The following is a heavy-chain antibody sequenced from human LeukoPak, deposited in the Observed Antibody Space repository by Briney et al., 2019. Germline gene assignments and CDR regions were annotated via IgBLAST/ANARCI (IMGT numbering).Heavy chain of an antibody. V-gene: IGHV4-59*07. J-gene: IGHJ4*02. CDR3: ARGGVYGSGGYYFDY. D-gene: IGHD3-10*01. CDR2: ISYSGRT. Sequence: SPTLSPTCTLSCGSISSSYWRWVRHPPRNGLECQWFISYSGRTNYNPSLTGPATLSVDTSKNHFSLKLGSVTAADTAVYYCARGGVYGSGGYYFDYWGQGTLFTVSS. CDR1: CGSISSSY.